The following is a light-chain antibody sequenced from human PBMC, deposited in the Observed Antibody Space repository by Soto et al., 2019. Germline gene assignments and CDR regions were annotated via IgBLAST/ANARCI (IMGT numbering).Light chain of an antibody. J-gene: IGKJ1*01. Sequence: EIGLTQSPGTLSLSPGERATLSCRASQSVSSSYLAWYQQKPGQAPRLLIYGASSRAAGIPDRFSGSWSGTDFTLTISRLEPEDFAVYYCQQYGSSPWRVGQGTKVEIK. CDR3: QQYGSSPWR. V-gene: IGKV3-20*01. CDR2: GAS. CDR1: QSVSSSY.